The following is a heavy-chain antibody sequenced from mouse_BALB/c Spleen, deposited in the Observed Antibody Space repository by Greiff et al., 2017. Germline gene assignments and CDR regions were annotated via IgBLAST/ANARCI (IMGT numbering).Heavy chain of an antibody. D-gene: IGHD2-10*02. Sequence: EVKLEESGGGLVKPGGSLKLSCAASGFTFSSYAMSWVRQSPEKRLEWVAEISSGGSYTYYPDTVTGRFTISRDNAKNTLYLEMSSLRSEDTAMYYCAREKYGNWYFDVWGAGTTVTVSS. J-gene: IGHJ1*01. V-gene: IGHV5-9-4*01. CDR2: ISSGGSYT. CDR1: GFTFSSYA. CDR3: AREKYGNWYFDV.